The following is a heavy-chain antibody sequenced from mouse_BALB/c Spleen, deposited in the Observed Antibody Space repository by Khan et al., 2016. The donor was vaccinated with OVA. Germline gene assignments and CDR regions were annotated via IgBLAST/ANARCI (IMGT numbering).Heavy chain of an antibody. CDR3: ARDGGGFDSYYFDY. Sequence: EVQLQESGPGLVKPSQTVSLTCTVTGISITTGNYRWSWIRHFPGNKLEWIGYLFYSGTTTYNPSLTSRTSITRDTSKNRFFLEMNSLTTEDTATCYCARDGGGFDSYYFDYWGQGTILTVSS. V-gene: IGHV3-5*02. CDR2: LFYSGTT. D-gene: IGHD2-2*01. CDR1: GISITTGNYR. J-gene: IGHJ2*01.